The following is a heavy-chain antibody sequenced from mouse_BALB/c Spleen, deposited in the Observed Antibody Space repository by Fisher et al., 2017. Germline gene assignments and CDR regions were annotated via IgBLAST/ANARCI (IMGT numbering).Heavy chain of an antibody. J-gene: IGHJ4*01. V-gene: IGHV1-64*01. CDR3: SEDSAVYYCARYGLDY. Sequence: KFKGKATLTADKSSSTAYMQLSSLTSEDSAVYYCARYGLDYWGQGTSVTVSS.